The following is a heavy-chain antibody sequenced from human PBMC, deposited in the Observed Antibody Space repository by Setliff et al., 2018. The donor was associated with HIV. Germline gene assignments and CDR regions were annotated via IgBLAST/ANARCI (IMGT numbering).Heavy chain of an antibody. CDR2: IYHSGST. D-gene: IGHD2-21*01. CDR3: ARRRETIVVVIGIPNWYFYL. J-gene: IGHJ2*01. Sequence: PSETLSLTCAVSGYSISSGYYWGWIRQPPGKELEWIGTIYHSGSTYYKPSLKSRVTISVDTSKNQFARRLSSVNAADSAVYYCARRRETIVVVIGIPNWYFYLWGRGTLVTVSS. CDR1: GYSISSGYY. V-gene: IGHV4-38-2*01.